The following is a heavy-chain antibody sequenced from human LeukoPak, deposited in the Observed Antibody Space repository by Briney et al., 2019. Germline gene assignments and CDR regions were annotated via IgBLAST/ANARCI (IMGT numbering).Heavy chain of an antibody. CDR2: IYPGDSDT. CDR3: ARRLGLTGFDS. Sequence: GESLKISCKGSGYTFTTNWIGWVRQMPGKGLEWMGIIYPGDSDTTYSPSFQGQVSISADKSINTAYLQWSSLKASDSAMYYCARRLGLTGFDSWGQGTLVTVSS. D-gene: IGHD7-27*01. CDR1: GYTFTTNW. J-gene: IGHJ4*02. V-gene: IGHV5-51*01.